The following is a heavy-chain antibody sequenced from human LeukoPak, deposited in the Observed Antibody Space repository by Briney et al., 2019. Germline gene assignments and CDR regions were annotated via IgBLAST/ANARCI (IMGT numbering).Heavy chain of an antibody. CDR1: GYTFTSYG. D-gene: IGHD6-19*01. V-gene: IGHV1-18*01. CDR2: ISAYNGNT. J-gene: IGHJ4*02. Sequence: ASVKVSCKASGYTFTSYGISWVRQAPGQGLEWMGWISAYNGNTNYAQKLQGRVTMTTDTSTSTAYMELRSLRSDDTAVYYCARDATDSSGWYRVFDYWGQGTLVTVSS. CDR3: ARDATDSSGWYRVFDY.